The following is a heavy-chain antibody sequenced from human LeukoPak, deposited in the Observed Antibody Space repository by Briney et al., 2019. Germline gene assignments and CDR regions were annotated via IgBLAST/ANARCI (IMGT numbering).Heavy chain of an antibody. CDR1: GFTFSTSW. CDR3: ARWAGRCGGDCQSEDP. Sequence: SGGSLSLSCVGSGFTFSTSWMHWVRQAPGKGPEYVAYINQDGSETNYVDSVKGRFTISRDNTRNLLFLQMYSLRDEDTAIYYCARWAGRCGGDCQSEDPWGLGTLVIVSS. V-gene: IGHV3-7*01. CDR2: INQDGSET. J-gene: IGHJ5*02. D-gene: IGHD2-21*02.